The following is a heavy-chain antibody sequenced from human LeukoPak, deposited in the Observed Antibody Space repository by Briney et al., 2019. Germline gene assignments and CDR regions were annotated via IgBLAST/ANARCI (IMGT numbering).Heavy chain of an antibody. CDR1: GGTFSSYT. D-gene: IGHD5-18*01. CDR3: ARDTHPRGYSYGSEGPPDY. J-gene: IGHJ4*02. Sequence: ASVKVSCKASGGTFSSYTISWVRQAPGQGLEWMGRIIPILGIANYAQKFQGRVTITADKSTSTAYMELSSLRSEDTAVYYCARDTHPRGYSYGSEGPPDYWGQGTLVTVSS. CDR2: IIPILGIA. V-gene: IGHV1-69*04.